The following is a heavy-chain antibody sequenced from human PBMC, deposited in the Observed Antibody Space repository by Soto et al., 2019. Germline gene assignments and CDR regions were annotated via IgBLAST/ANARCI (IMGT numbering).Heavy chain of an antibody. CDR1: GYSFTNQW. D-gene: IGHD2-15*01. CDR2: IFPGDSDT. CDR3: GRWFDP. J-gene: IGHJ5*02. V-gene: IGHV5-51*01. Sequence: PGESLKISCKGSGYSFTNQWIGWVRQMPGKGLEWMGIIFPGDSDTRYSPSFQGQVTISADKSISTAADTAVYYCARQDRVVVEGRWFDPWGQGTLVTVSS.